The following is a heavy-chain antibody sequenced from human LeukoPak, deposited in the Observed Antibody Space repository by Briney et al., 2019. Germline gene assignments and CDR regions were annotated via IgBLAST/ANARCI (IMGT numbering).Heavy chain of an antibody. Sequence: SVKVSCKASGGTFSSYAISWVRQAPGQGLEWMGGIIPIFGTANYAQKFQGRVTITADESTSTAYMELSSLRSEDTAVYYCAGDREDIVGATAFDYWGQGTLVTVSS. V-gene: IGHV1-69*01. CDR1: GGTFSSYA. D-gene: IGHD1-26*01. CDR3: AGDREDIVGATAFDY. CDR2: IIPIFGTA. J-gene: IGHJ4*02.